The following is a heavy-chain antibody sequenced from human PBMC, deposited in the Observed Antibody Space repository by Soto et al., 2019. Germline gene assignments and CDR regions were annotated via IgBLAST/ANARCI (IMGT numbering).Heavy chain of an antibody. CDR1: GYRFTAYY. D-gene: IGHD5-18*01. CDR2: MNLDTGGT. CDR3: ARDGNFAFRGYSFAFDF. Sequence: QVQLVQSGAEVKKPGASVRVSCEASGYRFTAYYIHWVRQAPGQGLEWMGRMNLDTGGTTYAQKFQGRVTMTRDTSISTAYMEVSIVKSDDTAIYYCARDGNFAFRGYSFAFDFWGQGALVTVSS. V-gene: IGHV1-2*06. J-gene: IGHJ4*02.